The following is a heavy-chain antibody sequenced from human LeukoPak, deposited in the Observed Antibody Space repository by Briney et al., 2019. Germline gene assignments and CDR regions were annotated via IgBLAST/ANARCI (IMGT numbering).Heavy chain of an antibody. V-gene: IGHV4-34*01. CDR2: INHSGST. D-gene: IGHD3-10*01. CDR3: ARDAPGLYGSGSYYGVDYFDY. Sequence: SETLSLTCAVYGGSFSGYYWSWIRQPPGKGLEWIGEINHSGSTNYNPSLKSRVTISVDTSKNQFSLKLSSVTAADTAVYYCARDAPGLYGSGSYYGVDYFDYWGQGTLVTVSS. J-gene: IGHJ4*02. CDR1: GGSFSGYY.